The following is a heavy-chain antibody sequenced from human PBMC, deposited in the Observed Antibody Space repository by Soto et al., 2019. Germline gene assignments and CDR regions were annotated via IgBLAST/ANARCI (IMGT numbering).Heavy chain of an antibody. CDR2: ITSKSTTI. V-gene: IGHV3-48*02. D-gene: IGHD1-26*01. J-gene: IGHJ5*02. Sequence: GGSLSLSCAASGFTFSSDSMNWVRQAPGQGLEWVSYITSKSTTIKYADSVKGRFTVSRDNAKNSLYLQLNSLRDEDTAVYDCAREMGACSDSSCYPGPYDAWGQGTLVTVSS. CDR3: AREMGACSDSSCYPGPYDA. CDR1: GFTFSSDS.